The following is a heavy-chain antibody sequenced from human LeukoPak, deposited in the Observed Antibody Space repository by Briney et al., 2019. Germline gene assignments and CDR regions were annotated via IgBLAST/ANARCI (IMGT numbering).Heavy chain of an antibody. CDR1: AYSISDGFV. J-gene: IGHJ4*02. D-gene: IGHD6-19*01. Sequence: PSETLSLTCTVSAYSISDGFVWGWIRQAPGKGLEWIGSIYYSGSTYYNPSLKSRVTISVDTSKNQFSLKLSSVTAADTAVYYCARAPPGYSSGWYDYYFDYWGQGTLVTVSS. CDR3: ARAPPGYSSGWYDYYFDY. CDR2: IYYSGST. V-gene: IGHV4-38-2*02.